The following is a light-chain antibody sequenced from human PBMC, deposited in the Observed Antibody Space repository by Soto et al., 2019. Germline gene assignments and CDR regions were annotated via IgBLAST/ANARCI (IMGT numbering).Light chain of an antibody. J-gene: IGKJ1*01. V-gene: IGKV1-5*01. CDR2: DVS. CDR3: QQYNYYST. Sequence: DIQMTQSPSTLSSSIGDRVTITCRASHSINGRLAWYRQRPGHAPDLLIYDVSTLKTGAPSSFSGTGSETEFTLTISALHPDDFATYYGQQYNYYSTFGPGTTVEIK. CDR1: HSINGR.